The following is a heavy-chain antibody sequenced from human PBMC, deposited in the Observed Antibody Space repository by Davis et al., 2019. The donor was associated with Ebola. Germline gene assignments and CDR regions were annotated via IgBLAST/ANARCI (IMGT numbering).Heavy chain of an antibody. V-gene: IGHV3-48*04. CDR1: GGSISSHS. CDR3: ARVPSYYDFWSGLYYYYYMDV. CDR2: ISSSSSTI. D-gene: IGHD3-3*01. Sequence: PSETLSLTCTVSGGSISSHSWSWIRQPPGKGLEWVSYISSSSSTIYYADSVKGRFTISRDNAKNSLYLQMNSLRAEDTAVYYCARVPSYYDFWSGLYYYYYMDVWGKGTTVTVSS. J-gene: IGHJ6*03.